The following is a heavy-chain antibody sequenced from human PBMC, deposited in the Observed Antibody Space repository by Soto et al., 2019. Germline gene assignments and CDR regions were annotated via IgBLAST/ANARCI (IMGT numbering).Heavy chain of an antibody. CDR1: GFTVSSNY. J-gene: IGHJ6*02. CDR3: ARDGGSGSYYNYYYYGMDV. V-gene: IGHV3-53*01. D-gene: IGHD3-10*01. CDR2: IYSGGST. Sequence: GGSLRLSCAASGFTVSSNYMSWVRLAPGKGLEWVSVIYSGGSTYYADSVKGRFTISRDNSKNTLYLQMNSLRAEDTAVYYCARDGGSGSYYNYYYYGMDVWGQGTTVTVSS.